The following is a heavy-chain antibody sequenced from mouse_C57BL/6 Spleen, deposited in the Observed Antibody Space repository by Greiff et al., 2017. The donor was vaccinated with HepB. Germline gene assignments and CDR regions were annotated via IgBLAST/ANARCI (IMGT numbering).Heavy chain of an antibody. D-gene: IGHD2-3*01. CDR1: GYTFTSYT. Sequence: VQLQQSGAELARPGASVKMSCKASGYTFTSYTMHWVKQRPGQGLEWIGYINPSSGYTKYNQKFKDKATLTADKSSSTAYTQLSSLTSADSAVYYWAREENDGSYWFAYWGQGTLVTVSA. CDR2: INPSSGYT. V-gene: IGHV1-4*01. CDR3: AREENDGSYWFAY. J-gene: IGHJ3*01.